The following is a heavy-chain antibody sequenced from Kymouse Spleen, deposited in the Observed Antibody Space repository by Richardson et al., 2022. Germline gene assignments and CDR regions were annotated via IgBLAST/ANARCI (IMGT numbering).Heavy chain of an antibody. CDR3: AKEVLGYDFWSGYPYYYYYGMDV. J-gene: IGHJ6*02. V-gene: IGHV3-30*18. D-gene: IGHD3-3*01. Sequence: QVQLVESGGGVVQPGRSLRLSCAASGFTFSSYGMHWVRQAPGKGLEWVAVISYDGSNKYYADSVKGRFTISRDNSKNTLYLQMNSLRAEDTAVYYCAKEVLGYDFWSGYPYYYYYGMDVWGQGTTVTVSS. CDR2: ISYDGSNK. CDR1: GFTFSSYG.